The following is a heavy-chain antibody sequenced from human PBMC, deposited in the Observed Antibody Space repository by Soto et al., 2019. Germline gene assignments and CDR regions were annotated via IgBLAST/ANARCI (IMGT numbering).Heavy chain of an antibody. CDR3: ARRYGVAFDI. D-gene: IGHD3-10*01. CDR2: IYYSGST. J-gene: IGHJ3*02. Sequence: SETLSLTCTVSGGSISSYYWSWIRQPPGKGLEWIGYIYYSGSTNYNPSLKSRVTISVDTSKDQFSLKLNSVTAADTAVYYCARRYGVAFDIWGQGTMVIVSS. V-gene: IGHV4-59*08. CDR1: GGSISSYY.